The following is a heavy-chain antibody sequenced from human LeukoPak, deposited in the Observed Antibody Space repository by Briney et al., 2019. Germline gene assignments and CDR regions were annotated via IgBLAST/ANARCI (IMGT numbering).Heavy chain of an antibody. CDR2: IKQDGSEK. CDR1: GFTFSSYS. J-gene: IGHJ4*02. CDR3: ASPGAGIAAAGGFDY. D-gene: IGHD6-13*01. Sequence: PGGSLRLSCAASGFTFSSYSMNWVRQAPGKGLEWVANIKQDGSEKYYVDSVKGRFTISRDNAKNSLYLQMNSLRAEDTAVYYCASPGAGIAAAGGFDYWGQGTLVTVSS. V-gene: IGHV3-7*01.